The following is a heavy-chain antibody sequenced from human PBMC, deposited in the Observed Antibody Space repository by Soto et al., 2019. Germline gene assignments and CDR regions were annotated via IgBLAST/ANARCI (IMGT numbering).Heavy chain of an antibody. J-gene: IGHJ3*02. Sequence: SVKVSCKASGGTFSSYTISWVRQAPGQGLEWMGRIIPILGIANYAQKFQGRVTITADKSTSTAYMELSSLRSEDTAGYYCARYPSVVVTAIGAFDIWGQGTMVTVSS. V-gene: IGHV1-69*02. CDR1: GGTFSSYT. CDR2: IIPILGIA. D-gene: IGHD2-21*02. CDR3: ARYPSVVVTAIGAFDI.